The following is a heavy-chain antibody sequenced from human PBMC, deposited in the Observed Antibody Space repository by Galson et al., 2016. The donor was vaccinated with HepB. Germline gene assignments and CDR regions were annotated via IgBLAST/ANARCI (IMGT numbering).Heavy chain of an antibody. CDR2: VTGTGSNT. D-gene: IGHD2/OR15-2a*01. CDR1: GFTFENYV. V-gene: IGHV3-23*01. CDR3: AKAATPFLKRDRLDY. J-gene: IGHJ4*02. Sequence: SLRLSCAASGFTFENYVVNWVRQAPGMGLEWVSSVTGTGSNTFYSDSVKGRFTISRDNSKNTLYLQMSSLRADDTAIYYCAKAATPFLKRDRLDYWGQGALVTVSS.